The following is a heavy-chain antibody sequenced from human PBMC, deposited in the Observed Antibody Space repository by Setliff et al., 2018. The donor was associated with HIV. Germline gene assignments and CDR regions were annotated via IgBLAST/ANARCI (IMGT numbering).Heavy chain of an antibody. Sequence: GGSLRLSCAASGFSFRSYAVSWVRQAPGKGLEWVSGISGSAGTTYYADSVKGRFTISRDNAKNSLYLQMNSLTAEDTAVYYCARDVSWRVRTYSDCWGQGALVSVSS. D-gene: IGHD3-3*01. CDR3: ARDVSWRVRTYSDC. J-gene: IGHJ4*02. CDR2: ISGSAGTT. CDR1: GFSFRSYA. V-gene: IGHV3-23*01.